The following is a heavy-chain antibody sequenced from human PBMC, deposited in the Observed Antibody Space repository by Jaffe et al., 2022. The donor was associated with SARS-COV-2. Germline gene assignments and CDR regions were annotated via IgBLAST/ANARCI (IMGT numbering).Heavy chain of an antibody. CDR2: ISGDGGST. D-gene: IGHD3-22*01. Sequence: EVQLVESGGGVVQPGGSLRLSCAASGFTFDDYAMHWVRQAPGKGLEWVSLISGDGGSTYYADSVKGRFTISRDNSKNSLYLQMNSLRTEDTALYYCAKDTAYYDSSGNVDYWGQGTLVTVSS. J-gene: IGHJ4*02. CDR3: AKDTAYYDSSGNVDY. CDR1: GFTFDDYA. V-gene: IGHV3-43*02.